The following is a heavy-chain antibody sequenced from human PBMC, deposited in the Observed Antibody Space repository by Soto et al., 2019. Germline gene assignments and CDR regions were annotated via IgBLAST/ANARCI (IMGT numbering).Heavy chain of an antibody. CDR2: VSGGGDGT. Sequence: EVQLLESGGGLLQPGGSLRLSCAASGFTFSSYAMNWVRQAPGEGLEWVSTVSGGGDGTYYADSVKGRFTISRDDSKNTLYLQMTSLRADDTAVYFCARSGYCSTGKCSAFDYWGQGTLVTVSS. CDR3: ARSGYCSTGKCSAFDY. D-gene: IGHD2-8*01. J-gene: IGHJ4*02. CDR1: GFTFSSYA. V-gene: IGHV3-23*01.